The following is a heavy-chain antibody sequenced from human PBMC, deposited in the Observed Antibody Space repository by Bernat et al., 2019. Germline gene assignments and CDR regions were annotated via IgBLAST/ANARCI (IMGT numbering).Heavy chain of an antibody. CDR3: AKDGYHIVVVPAATDYYYYYMDV. CDR1: GFTFSSYG. CDR2: ISYDGSNK. Sequence: QVQLVESGGGVVQPGRSLRLSCAASGFTFSSYGMHWVRQAPGKGLEWVAVISYDGSNKYYADSVKGRFTISRDNSKNTLYLQMNSLRAEDTAVYYCAKDGYHIVVVPAATDYYYYYMDVWGKGTTVTVSS. D-gene: IGHD2-2*01. J-gene: IGHJ6*03. V-gene: IGHV3-30*18.